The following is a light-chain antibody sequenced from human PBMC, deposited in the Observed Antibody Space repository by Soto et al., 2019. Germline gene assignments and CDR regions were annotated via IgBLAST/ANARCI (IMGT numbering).Light chain of an antibody. CDR3: SSYTTTSTLL. Sequence: QSALTQPASVSGSPGQSITIACTGTIRDVGSYNLVSWYQQRPGEAPKLIISEVRNRPSGISYRFTGSKSGNTASLTISGLQTEDEADYYCSSYTTTSTLLFGGGTKVTVL. V-gene: IGLV2-14*01. CDR2: EVR. CDR1: IRDVGSYNL. J-gene: IGLJ3*02.